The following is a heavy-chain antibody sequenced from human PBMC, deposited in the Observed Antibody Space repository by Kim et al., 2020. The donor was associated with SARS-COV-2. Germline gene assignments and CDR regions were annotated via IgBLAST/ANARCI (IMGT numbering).Heavy chain of an antibody. D-gene: IGHD3-10*01. CDR2: IRSKAYGGTT. Sequence: GGSLRLSCTASGFTFGDYAMSWVRQAPGKGLEWVGFIRSKAYGGTTEYAASVKGRFTISRDDTKSIAYLQMNSLKTEDTAVYYCTRWMVRGVIGYYYYYGMDVWGQGTTVTVSS. V-gene: IGHV3-49*04. CDR1: GFTFGDYA. J-gene: IGHJ6*02. CDR3: TRWMVRGVIGYYYYYGMDV.